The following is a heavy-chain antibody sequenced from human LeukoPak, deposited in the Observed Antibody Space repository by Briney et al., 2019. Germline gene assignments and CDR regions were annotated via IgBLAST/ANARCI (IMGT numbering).Heavy chain of an antibody. CDR2: INWNGGNT. CDR3: ARIRRGSSSWYYFDS. J-gene: IGHJ4*02. V-gene: IGHV3-20*03. D-gene: IGHD6-13*01. Sequence: WVRQAPGKGLEWVSGINWNGGNTGYADSVKGRFTISRDNAKNSLYLQMNSLRAEDTALYYCARIRRGSSSWYYFDSWGQGTLVTVSS.